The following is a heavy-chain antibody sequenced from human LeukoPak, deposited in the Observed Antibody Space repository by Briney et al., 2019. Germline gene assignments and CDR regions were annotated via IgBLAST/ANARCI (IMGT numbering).Heavy chain of an antibody. V-gene: IGHV3-21*01. Sequence: KPGGSLRLSCAASGFTFSSYSMNWVRQAPGKGLEWVSTISSSSSYIYYADSVKGRFTISRDNAKNSLYLQMNSLRAEDTAVYYYARDRTGYSSGYDAFDIWGQGTMVTVSS. D-gene: IGHD6-19*01. CDR1: GFTFSSYS. CDR3: ARDRTGYSSGYDAFDI. J-gene: IGHJ3*02. CDR2: ISSSSSYI.